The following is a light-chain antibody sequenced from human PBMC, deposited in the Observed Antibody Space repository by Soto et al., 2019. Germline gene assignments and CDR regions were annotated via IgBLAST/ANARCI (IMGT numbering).Light chain of an antibody. Sequence: DIQMTQSPSSLSASVVDRVTITCQASQDISNYLNWYQQKPGKGPKLLIYDASNLETGVPSRFSGSGSGTDFTFTISSLQPEDIATYYCQQYDNLPLTFGGGTKVEI. CDR3: QQYDNLPLT. J-gene: IGKJ4*01. CDR2: DAS. V-gene: IGKV1-33*01. CDR1: QDISNY.